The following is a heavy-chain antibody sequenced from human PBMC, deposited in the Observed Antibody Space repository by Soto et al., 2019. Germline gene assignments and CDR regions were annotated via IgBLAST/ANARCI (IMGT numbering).Heavy chain of an antibody. J-gene: IGHJ6*03. CDR2: ISGSGGST. Sequence: GGSLRLSCAASGFTFSSYAMSWVRQAPGKGLEWVSAISGSGGSTYYADSVKGRFTISRDNSKNTLYLQMNSLRAEDTAVYYCSKDLIVTTGYYYYYMDVWGKGTTVTVSS. CDR1: GFTFSSYA. CDR3: SKDLIVTTGYYYYYMDV. V-gene: IGHV3-23*01. D-gene: IGHD4-4*01.